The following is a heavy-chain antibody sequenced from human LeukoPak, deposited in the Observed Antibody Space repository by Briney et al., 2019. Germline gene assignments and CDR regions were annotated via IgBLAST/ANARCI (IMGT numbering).Heavy chain of an antibody. J-gene: IGHJ4*02. V-gene: IGHV3-21*01. Sequence: KPGGSLRLSCAASGFTFSSYSMNWVRQAPGKGLEWVSSISSSSSYIYYADSVKGQFTISRDNAKNSLYLQMNSLRAEDTAVYYCARAPRSPGHYFDYWGQGTLVTVSS. CDR1: GFTFSSYS. CDR2: ISSSSSYI. CDR3: ARAPRSPGHYFDY.